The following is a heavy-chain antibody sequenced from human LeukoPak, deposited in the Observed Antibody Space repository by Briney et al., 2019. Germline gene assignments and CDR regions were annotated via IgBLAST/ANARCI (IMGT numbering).Heavy chain of an antibody. Sequence: EASVKVSCKASGYTFTSYDINWVRQATGQGLEWMGWMNLNSGNTGYAQKFQGRVTMTRNTSISTVYMELSRLRSDDTAVYYCARVGYYESSGYYEYWGQGTLVTVSS. CDR3: ARVGYYESSGYYEY. CDR2: MNLNSGNT. D-gene: IGHD3-22*01. CDR1: GYTFTSYD. J-gene: IGHJ4*02. V-gene: IGHV1-8*01.